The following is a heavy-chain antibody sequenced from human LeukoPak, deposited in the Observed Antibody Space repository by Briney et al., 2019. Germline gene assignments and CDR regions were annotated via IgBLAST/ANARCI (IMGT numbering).Heavy chain of an antibody. D-gene: IGHD1-26*01. V-gene: IGHV1-18*01. CDR2: ISAYNGNT. J-gene: IGHJ6*03. Sequence: GASVKVSCKASGYTFTSYGISWVRQAPGQGLEWMGWISAYNGNTNYAQKLQGRVTMTTDTSTSTAYMELRSLRSDDTAVYYCARGMRGGGSGDALHYYYYYMDVWGKGTTVTVSS. CDR1: GYTFTSYG. CDR3: ARGMRGGGSGDALHYYYYYMDV.